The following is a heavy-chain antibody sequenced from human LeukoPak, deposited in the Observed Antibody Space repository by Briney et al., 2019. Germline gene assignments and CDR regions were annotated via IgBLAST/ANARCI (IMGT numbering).Heavy chain of an antibody. CDR1: GGSISSGGYS. CDR2: IYHSGST. J-gene: IGHJ4*02. V-gene: IGHV4-30-2*01. CDR3: ARDSDYGDYD. D-gene: IGHD4-17*01. Sequence: SETLSLTCAGSGGSISSGGYSWSWIRQPPGKGLEWIGYIYHSGSTYYNPSLKSRVTISVDRSKNQFSLKLSSVTAADTAVYYCARDSDYGDYDWGQGTLVTVSS.